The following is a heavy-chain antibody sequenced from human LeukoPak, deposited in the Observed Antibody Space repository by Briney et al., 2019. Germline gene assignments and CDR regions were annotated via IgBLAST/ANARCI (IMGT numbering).Heavy chain of an antibody. J-gene: IGHJ4*02. D-gene: IGHD3-3*01. CDR2: IKSKTDGGTI. V-gene: IGHV3-15*07. CDR3: TTDSLRMGVTGLDY. CDR1: GFTFSNAW. Sequence: GGSLRLSCAASGFTFSNAWMNWVRQAPGKGLEWVGRIKSKTDGGTIDYAAPVKGRFTISRDDSKKTLYLQMNSLKTEDTAVYYCTTDSLRMGVTGLDYWGQGTLVTVSS.